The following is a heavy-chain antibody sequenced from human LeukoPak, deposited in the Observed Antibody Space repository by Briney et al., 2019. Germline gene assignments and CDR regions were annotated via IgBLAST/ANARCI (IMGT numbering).Heavy chain of an antibody. CDR3: ARAIAAAYTPLDY. CDR1: GYSFTSYW. V-gene: IGHV5-51*01. D-gene: IGHD6-13*01. CDR2: IYPGDSDT. J-gene: IGHJ4*02. Sequence: GESLKISCKGSGYSFTSYWIGWVRQMPGKGLEWTGIIYPGDSDTRYSPSFQGQVTISADKSISTAYLQWSSLKASDTAMYYCARAIAAAYTPLDYWGQGTLVTVSS.